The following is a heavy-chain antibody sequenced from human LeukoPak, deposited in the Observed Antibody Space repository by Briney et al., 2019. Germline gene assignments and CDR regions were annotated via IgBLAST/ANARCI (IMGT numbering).Heavy chain of an antibody. Sequence: PSETLSLTCTVSSGSISHYYWSWIRQPPGKGLEWIGYIYYSGSTNYNPSLKSRVTISVDTSKNQLSLKLSSVTAADTAVYYCARVLYSSSWYWFDSWGQGTLVTVSS. CDR2: IYYSGST. CDR1: SGSISHYY. D-gene: IGHD6-13*01. J-gene: IGHJ5*01. CDR3: ARVLYSSSWYWFDS. V-gene: IGHV4-59*01.